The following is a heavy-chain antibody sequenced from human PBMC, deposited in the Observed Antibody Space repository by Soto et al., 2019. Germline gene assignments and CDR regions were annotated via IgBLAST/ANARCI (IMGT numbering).Heavy chain of an antibody. Sequence: QVQLVQSAGEVKKPGASVKVSCKASGYSFTSYGISWVRRAPGQVLEWMGWISAYNVCTQFVQMFQGRVTMTTGTSTKAANMERRDLISDDPAHYYCARNLTIVPATHPRLENYGMDAWGQGTTVIVSS. CDR1: GYSFTSYG. CDR2: ISAYNVCT. CDR3: ARNLTIVPATHPRLENYGMDA. J-gene: IGHJ6*02. D-gene: IGHD2-2*01. V-gene: IGHV1-18*01.